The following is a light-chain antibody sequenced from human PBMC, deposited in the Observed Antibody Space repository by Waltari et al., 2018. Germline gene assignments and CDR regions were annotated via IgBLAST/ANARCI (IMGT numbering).Light chain of an antibody. CDR3: ALYMGGGIWV. J-gene: IGLJ3*02. CDR1: SVSISATPY. V-gene: IGLV8-61*01. CDR2: KPN. Sequence: QSVVTQEPSLSVSPGGTVTLTGACSSVSISATPYATWYQQTPGQAPRTLVYKPNSRSSGVPARFSGSILENKAALTITGAQADDECDYYCALYMGGGIWVFGGGTKLTVL.